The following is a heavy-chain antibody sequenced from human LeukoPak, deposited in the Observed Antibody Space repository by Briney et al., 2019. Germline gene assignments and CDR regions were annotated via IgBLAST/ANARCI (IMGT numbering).Heavy chain of an antibody. CDR2: ISAYNGNT. CDR1: GYTFTSYG. Sequence: VKVSCKASGYTFTSYGISWVRQAPGQGLEWMGWISAYNGNTNYAQKLQGRVTMTTDTSTSTAYMELRSLRSDDTAVYYCARVESSGWYGDRQPPYYFDYWAREPWSPSPQ. CDR3: ARVESSGWYGDRQPPYYFDY. D-gene: IGHD6-19*01. V-gene: IGHV1-18*01. J-gene: IGHJ4*02.